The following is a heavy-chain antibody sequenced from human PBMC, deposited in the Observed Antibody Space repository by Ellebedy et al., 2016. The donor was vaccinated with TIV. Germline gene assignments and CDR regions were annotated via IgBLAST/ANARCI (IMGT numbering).Heavy chain of an antibody. CDR1: GYRFASYW. D-gene: IGHD3-10*01. CDR2: IYPGDSDT. CDR3: ARHTSGELVWFGEPTDYYSMDV. V-gene: IGHV5-51*01. J-gene: IGHJ6*02. Sequence: GESLKISCEGSGYRFASYWIGWVRQLPGKRLEWMGVIYPGDSDTRYSPSFQGQVTISADKSNTTVYLQWTSLKASDTAIYYCARHTSGELVWFGEPTDYYSMDVWGRGTTVTVSS.